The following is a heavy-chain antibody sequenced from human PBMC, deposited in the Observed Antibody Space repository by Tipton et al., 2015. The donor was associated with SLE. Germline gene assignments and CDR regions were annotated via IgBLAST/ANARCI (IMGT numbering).Heavy chain of an antibody. Sequence: TLSLTCAVYGESFNGHYWTWIRQPPGKGLEWIGEINHSGSNTNYNPSLKSRVTISVDTSKNQFSLRLTSVTAADTAVYYCARDFPIVAGTFDSWGQGTLVIVSA. V-gene: IGHV4-34*01. CDR1: GESFNGHY. J-gene: IGHJ4*02. D-gene: IGHD5-12*01. CDR2: INHSGSNT. CDR3: ARDFPIVAGTFDS.